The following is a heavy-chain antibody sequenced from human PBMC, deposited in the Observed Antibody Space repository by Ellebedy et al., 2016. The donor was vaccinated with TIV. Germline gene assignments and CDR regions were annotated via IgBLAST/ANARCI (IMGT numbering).Heavy chain of an antibody. Sequence: GESLKISCAASGFSFGSFNMNWVRQAPGKGLEWVSFISSNSSYIHYADSVKGRFTISRDNAWNSLYLQMNSLRAEDTAVYFCASMDYDSYYFDYWGQGTLVTVSS. CDR2: ISSNSSYI. CDR3: ASMDYDSYYFDY. D-gene: IGHD4-17*01. J-gene: IGHJ4*02. CDR1: GFSFGSFN. V-gene: IGHV3-21*01.